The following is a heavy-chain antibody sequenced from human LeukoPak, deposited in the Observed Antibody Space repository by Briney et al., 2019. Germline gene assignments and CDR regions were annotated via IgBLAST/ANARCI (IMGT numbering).Heavy chain of an antibody. CDR3: ARVFYAQTKYSSSWYGVPDDY. Sequence: GASVKVSCKASGYTFTSYGISWVRQAPGQGLEWMGWISAYNGNTNYAQKLQGRVTMTTDTSTSTAYMELRSLRSDDTAVYYCARVFYAQTKYSSSWYGVPDDYWGQGTLVTVSS. CDR1: GYTFTSYG. D-gene: IGHD6-13*01. CDR2: ISAYNGNT. V-gene: IGHV1-18*01. J-gene: IGHJ4*02.